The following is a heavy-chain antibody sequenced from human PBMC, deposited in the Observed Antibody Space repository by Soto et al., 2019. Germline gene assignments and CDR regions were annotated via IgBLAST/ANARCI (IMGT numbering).Heavy chain of an antibody. CDR2: IYPGDSDT. J-gene: IGHJ4*02. Sequence: GESLKISCGGFGYTFTNYWIGWVRQMPGNGLEWMGIIYPGDSDTRYSPSFLGQVTISVDRSIDTAYLQWSSLMASDTAIYYCARKGVNGVNWNYNYFDYWGQGTLVTVSS. CDR1: GYTFTNYW. CDR3: ARKGVNGVNWNYNYFDY. D-gene: IGHD1-1*01. V-gene: IGHV5-51*01.